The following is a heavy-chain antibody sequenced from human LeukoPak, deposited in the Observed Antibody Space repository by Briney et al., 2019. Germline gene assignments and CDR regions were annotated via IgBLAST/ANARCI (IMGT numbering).Heavy chain of an antibody. Sequence: GGSLRLSCAASGFTFSSYGMPWVRQAPGKGLEWVAVISYDGSNKYYADSVKGRFTISRDNSKNTLYLQMNSLRAEDTAVYYCAKDGPYYDFWSGTHAPYGMDVWGQGTTVTVSS. D-gene: IGHD3-3*01. V-gene: IGHV3-30*18. CDR1: GFTFSSYG. CDR3: AKDGPYYDFWSGTHAPYGMDV. CDR2: ISYDGSNK. J-gene: IGHJ6*02.